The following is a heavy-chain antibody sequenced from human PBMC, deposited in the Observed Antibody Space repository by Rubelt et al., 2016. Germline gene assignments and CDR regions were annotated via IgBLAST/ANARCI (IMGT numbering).Heavy chain of an antibody. CDR3: AREVAVPGKTLEY. CDR2: INSDGIST. D-gene: IGHD6-19*01. Sequence: EVQLVESGGGLVQPGGSLRLSCAASGFTVSSNYMSWVRQDPGKGLEWVSRINSDGISTTYADSGKGRFTIARDNAKNTLYRQRNSLRADDTAVYYCAREVAVPGKTLEYWGQGTLVTVSS. CDR1: GFTVSSNY. J-gene: IGHJ4*02. V-gene: IGHV3-74*01.